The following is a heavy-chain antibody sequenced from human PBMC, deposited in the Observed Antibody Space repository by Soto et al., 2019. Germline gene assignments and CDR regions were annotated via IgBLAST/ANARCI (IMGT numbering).Heavy chain of an antibody. CDR2: INAGNGNT. J-gene: IGHJ6*02. V-gene: IGHV1-3*01. D-gene: IGHD2-2*02. CDR3: ARSWGVPAAIHYYGMDV. Sequence: ASVKVSCKASGYTFTSYAMHWVGQAPGQRLEWMGWINAGNGNTKYSQKFQGRVTITRDTSASTAYMELSSLRSEDTAVYYCARSWGVPAAIHYYGMDVWGQGTTVTVSS. CDR1: GYTFTSYA.